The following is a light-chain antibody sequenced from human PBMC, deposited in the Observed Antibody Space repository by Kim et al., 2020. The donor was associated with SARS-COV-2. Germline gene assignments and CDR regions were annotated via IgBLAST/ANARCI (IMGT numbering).Light chain of an antibody. V-gene: IGLV3-1*01. CDR3: QAWDSSTFV. Sequence: SYELTQPPSVSVSPGQTASITCSGDKLGDKYACWYQHKPGQSPVLVIYQDGKRPSGIPARFSGSNSGNTATLTISGTQAMDEADYYCQAWDSSTFVFGTG. CDR2: QDG. J-gene: IGLJ1*01. CDR1: KLGDKY.